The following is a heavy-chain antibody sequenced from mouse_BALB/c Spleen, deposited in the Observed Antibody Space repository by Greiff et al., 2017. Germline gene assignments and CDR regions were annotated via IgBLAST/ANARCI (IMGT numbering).Heavy chain of an antibody. CDR3: ARVPDGYYVDY. J-gene: IGHJ2*01. CDR1: GFTFSSFG. Sequence: EVMLVESGGGLVQPGGSRKLSCAASGFTFSSFGMHWVRQAPEKGLEWVAYISSGSSTIYYADTVKGRFTISRDNPKNTLFLQMTSLRSGDTAMYYCARVPDGYYVDYWGQGTTLTVSS. V-gene: IGHV5-17*02. CDR2: ISSGSSTI. D-gene: IGHD2-3*01.